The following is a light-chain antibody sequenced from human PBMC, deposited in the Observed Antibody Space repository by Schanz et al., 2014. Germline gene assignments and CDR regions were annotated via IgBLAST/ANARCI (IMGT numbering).Light chain of an antibody. CDR3: CSYVGHSTVL. CDR1: RSNIGAGYD. Sequence: QSVLTQPPSVSGAPGQRVTISCTGSRSNIGAGYDVHWYQQLPGTAPKLLIYGNNNRPSGVPDRFSGSKSGTSASLAITGLQAEDEADYYCCSYVGHSTVLFGGGTKLTVL. J-gene: IGLJ2*01. V-gene: IGLV1-40*01. CDR2: GNN.